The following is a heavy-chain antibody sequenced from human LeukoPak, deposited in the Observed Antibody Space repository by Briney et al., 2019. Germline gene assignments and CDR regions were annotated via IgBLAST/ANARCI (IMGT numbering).Heavy chain of an antibody. CDR2: ISSSSSAM. Sequence: GGSLRLSCAASGFTFSTHSMHWVRQAPGKGLEWVSYISSSSSAMLYADSVKGRFTISRDNAKNSLYLQMNSLRDEDTAVYYCTRDTRVGGTMDFGYWGQGTLVTVSS. J-gene: IGHJ4*02. CDR1: GFTFSTHS. D-gene: IGHD1-26*01. V-gene: IGHV3-48*02. CDR3: TRDTRVGGTMDFGY.